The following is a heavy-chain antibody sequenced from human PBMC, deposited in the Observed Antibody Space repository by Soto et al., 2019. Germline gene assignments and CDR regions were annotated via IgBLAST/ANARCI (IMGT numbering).Heavy chain of an antibody. D-gene: IGHD3-3*01. CDR3: TKDREFTYYDLWSGYYAFDS. Sequence: EVYLLESGGGLVLPGVSLRLSCAGSGFTFSSYAMSWVRQAPGKGLEWVSAISSVGGSTYYADSVKGRFIISRDNSANTPYLQVNSLRAEDTAIYYCTKDREFTYYDLWSGYYAFDSWGQGTLVTVSS. CDR2: ISSVGGST. V-gene: IGHV3-23*01. J-gene: IGHJ4*02. CDR1: GFTFSSYA.